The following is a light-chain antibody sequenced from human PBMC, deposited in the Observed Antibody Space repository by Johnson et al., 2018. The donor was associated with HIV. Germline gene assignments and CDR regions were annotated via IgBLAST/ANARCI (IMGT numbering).Light chain of an antibody. V-gene: IGLV1-51*02. CDR1: NSNIGNNY. J-gene: IGLJ1*01. CDR2: EST. Sequence: QPVLTQPPSMSAAPGQKVTISCSGSNSNIGNNYVSWYQQLPGTAPKLLIYESTNRPSGIPDRFSGSKSGTSATLGITGLQTGDEADYYCGTWDSSLSAYVFGPGTKVTVL. CDR3: GTWDSSLSAYV.